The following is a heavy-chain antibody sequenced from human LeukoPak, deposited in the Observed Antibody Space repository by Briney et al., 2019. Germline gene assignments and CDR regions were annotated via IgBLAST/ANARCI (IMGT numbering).Heavy chain of an antibody. CDR1: RFTFSNYG. CDR2: IRYNGFNK. J-gene: IGHJ3*02. D-gene: IGHD1-26*01. Sequence: GGSLRLSCAASRFTFSNYGMHWVRQAPGKGLEWVAFIRYNGFNKYYADSVKGRFTISRDNSKNTLYLQMNSLKLEETAVYYCAKDGAGLAFDIWGQGTMVTVSS. CDR3: AKDGAGLAFDI. V-gene: IGHV3-30*02.